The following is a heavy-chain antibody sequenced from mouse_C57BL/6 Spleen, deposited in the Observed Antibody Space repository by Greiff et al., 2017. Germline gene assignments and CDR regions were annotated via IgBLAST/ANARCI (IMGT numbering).Heavy chain of an antibody. J-gene: IGHJ1*03. CDR3: AREKGDSYGSSPHWYFDV. Sequence: QVQLQQSGAELVRPGTSVKLSCKASGYTFTSYWMHWVKQRPGQGLEWIGVIDPSDSYTNYNQKFKGKATLTVDTSSSTAYMQLSSLTSEDSAVXYCAREKGDSYGSSPHWYFDVWGTGTTVTVSS. V-gene: IGHV1-59*01. CDR1: GYTFTSYW. D-gene: IGHD1-1*01. CDR2: IDPSDSYT.